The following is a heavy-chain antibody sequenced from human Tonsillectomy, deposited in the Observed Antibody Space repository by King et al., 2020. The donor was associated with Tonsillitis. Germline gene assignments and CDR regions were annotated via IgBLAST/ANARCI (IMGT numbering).Heavy chain of an antibody. CDR2: IIPIFGAA. CDR1: GGTFSSHA. V-gene: IGHV1-69*01. CDR3: AREGGSSNSLSLGY. J-gene: IGHJ4*02. D-gene: IGHD6-13*01. Sequence: VQLVESGAEVKKPGSSVKVSCKASGGTFSSHAISWVRQAPGQGLEWMGGIIPIFGAATYAQKFQGRVTITADESTTTVYMELSSLRSEDTAVYYCAREGGSSNSLSLGYWGQGTLVTVSS.